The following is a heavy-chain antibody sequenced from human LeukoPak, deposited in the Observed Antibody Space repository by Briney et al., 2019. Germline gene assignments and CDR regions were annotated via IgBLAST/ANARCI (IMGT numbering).Heavy chain of an antibody. D-gene: IGHD3-22*01. CDR3: AKSYYYDSSGLFDY. V-gene: IGHV3-23*01. CDR2: ISGSGGST. CDR1: GISLSNYA. J-gene: IGHJ4*02. Sequence: GGSLRLSCVVSGISLSNYAMSWVRQAPGKGLEWVSAISGSGGSTYYADSVKGRFTISRDKSKNTLYLQMNSLRAEDTAVYYCAKSYYYDSSGLFDYWGQGTLVTVSS.